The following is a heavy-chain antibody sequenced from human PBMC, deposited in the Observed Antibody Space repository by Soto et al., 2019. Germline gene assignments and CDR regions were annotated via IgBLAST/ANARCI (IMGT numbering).Heavy chain of an antibody. V-gene: IGHV4-59*01. CDR2: VYYSGST. CDR1: GDSISSYY. D-gene: IGHD3-16*01. CDR3: ASRKSGLPFDY. Sequence: SETLSLTYTVSGDSISSYYWNWIRQPPGKGLEWIGYVYYSGSTNYNPSLKSRVTMSVDTSKNQFSLQLSSVTAADTAVYYCASRKSGLPFDYWGQGILVTVSS. J-gene: IGHJ4*02.